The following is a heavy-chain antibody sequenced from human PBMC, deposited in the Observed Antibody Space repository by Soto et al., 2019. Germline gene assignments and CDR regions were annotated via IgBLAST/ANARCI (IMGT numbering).Heavy chain of an antibody. CDR2: ISAYNGNT. D-gene: IGHD2-15*01. J-gene: IGHJ4*01. V-gene: IGHV1-18*01. CDR3: ARSAGYYCSGGSCYLYY. CDR1: GYTFTSYG. Sequence: ASVKVSCKAPGYTFTSYGISWVRQAPGQGLEWMGWISAYNGNTNYAQKLQGRVTMTTDTSTSTAYMELRSLRSDDTAVYYCARSAGYYCSGGSCYLYYWGQGTLVTVSS.